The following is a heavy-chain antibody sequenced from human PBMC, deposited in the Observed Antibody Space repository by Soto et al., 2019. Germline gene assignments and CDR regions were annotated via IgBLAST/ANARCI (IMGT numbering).Heavy chain of an antibody. CDR1: GFTFSTYG. CDR3: AKGLLWLGEFLSSFDS. D-gene: IGHD3-10*01. J-gene: IGHJ4*02. Sequence: GGFLRLSCAASGFTFSTYGVHWVRQAPGKGLEWVAIISYDGSDIYYAESVKGRFTISRDNSKNTVYLQMNSLRAEDTAVYYCAKGLLWLGEFLSSFDSWGQGTLVTVS. V-gene: IGHV3-30*18. CDR2: ISYDGSDI.